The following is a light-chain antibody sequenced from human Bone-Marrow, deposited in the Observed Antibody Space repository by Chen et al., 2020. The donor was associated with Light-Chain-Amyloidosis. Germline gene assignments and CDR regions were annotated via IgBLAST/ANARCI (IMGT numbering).Light chain of an antibody. CDR2: GSS. J-gene: IGKJ4*01. V-gene: IGKV3-20*01. CDR1: QTISSNY. CDR3: QQYGTSPLT. Sequence: DIVLTQSPGTLSLCPGEGANHSCRASQTISSNYLTWYQQKFGQAPRLLIYGSSSRATGIPDRFTGSGSGTDFTLTINRLEPEDVAMYYCQQYGTSPLTFGGGTKVEIK.